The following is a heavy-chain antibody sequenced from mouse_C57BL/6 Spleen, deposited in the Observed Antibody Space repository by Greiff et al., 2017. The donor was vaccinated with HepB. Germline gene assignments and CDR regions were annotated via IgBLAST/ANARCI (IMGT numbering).Heavy chain of an antibody. D-gene: IGHD2-1*01. J-gene: IGHJ2*01. CDR2: IYPRSGNT. V-gene: IGHV1-81*01. Sequence: VKVVESGAELARPGASVKLSCKASGYTFTSYGISWVKQRTGQGLEWIGEIYPRSGNTYYNEKFKGKATLTADKSSSTAYMELRSLTSEDSAVYFCARSGSTMGGYWGQGTTLTVSS. CDR1: GYTFTSYG. CDR3: ARSGSTMGGY.